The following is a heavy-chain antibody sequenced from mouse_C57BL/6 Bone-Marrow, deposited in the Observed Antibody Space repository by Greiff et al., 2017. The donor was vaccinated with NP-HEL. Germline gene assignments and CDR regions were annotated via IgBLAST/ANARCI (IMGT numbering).Heavy chain of an antibody. D-gene: IGHD2-5*01. J-gene: IGHJ3*01. Sequence: QVQLQQSGAELVKPGASVKLSCKASGYTFTSYWMHWVKQRPGQGLEWIGMIHPNSGSTNYNEKFKSKATLTVDKSSSTAYMQLSSLTSEDSAVYYCARYYSNYVFFAYWGQGTLVTVSA. CDR1: GYTFTSYW. V-gene: IGHV1-64*01. CDR2: IHPNSGST. CDR3: ARYYSNYVFFAY.